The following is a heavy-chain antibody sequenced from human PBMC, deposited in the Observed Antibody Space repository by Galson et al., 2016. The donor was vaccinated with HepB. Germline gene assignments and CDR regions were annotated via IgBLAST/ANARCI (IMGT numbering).Heavy chain of an antibody. V-gene: IGHV1-69*02. D-gene: IGHD2-8*02. CDR2: IITILNLP. J-gene: IGHJ3*02. CDR3: ASTQCRQEAWCAFDI. CDR1: GGTFSSYT. Sequence: SVKVSCKASGGTFSSYTFTWVRQAPGQRLEWMGKIITILNLPSYAQKFQDGVTVTADKSTDTAYMELSSLTSDDTAVYFCASTQCRQEAWCAFDIWGQGTMVTVSS.